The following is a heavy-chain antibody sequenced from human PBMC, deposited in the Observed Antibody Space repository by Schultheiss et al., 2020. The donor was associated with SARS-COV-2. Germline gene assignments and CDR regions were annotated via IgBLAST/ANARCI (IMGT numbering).Heavy chain of an antibody. Sequence: GESLKISCAASGFTFSSYAMSWVRQAPGKGLEWVSAISGSGGSTYYADSVKGRFTISRDNAKNSLYLQMNSLRADDTAVYYCAKRSSSWYSEGWFDPWGQGTLVTVSS. V-gene: IGHV3-23*01. J-gene: IGHJ5*02. CDR3: AKRSSSWYSEGWFDP. CDR2: ISGSGGST. CDR1: GFTFSSYA. D-gene: IGHD6-13*01.